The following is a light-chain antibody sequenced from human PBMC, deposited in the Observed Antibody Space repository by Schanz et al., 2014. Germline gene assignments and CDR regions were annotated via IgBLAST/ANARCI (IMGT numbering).Light chain of an antibody. Sequence: DIVMTQSPDSLAVSLGERATINCRSSQSVLWTSHNKNFLAWFQQKPGQPPKLLIYWASTRESGVPDRFSGSGSGTDFTLTISRLEPEDFAVYYCQQYGGSPLFTFGQGTKLEIK. CDR2: WAS. V-gene: IGKV4-1*01. CDR3: QQYGGSPLFT. J-gene: IGKJ2*01. CDR1: QSVLWTSHNKNF.